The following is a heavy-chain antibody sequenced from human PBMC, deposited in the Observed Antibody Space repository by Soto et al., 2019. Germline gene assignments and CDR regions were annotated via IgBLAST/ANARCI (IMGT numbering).Heavy chain of an antibody. Sequence: GESLTTSCEASGYSFSLYWIVSVRQMPVKGLEWMAIMYPDDSDIRYSPSFEAHVTISADKSTSTAFLQWSSLKASDTAMYYCATAYVHDSENSNSYSDAFDIWGQGTMVTVSS. CDR1: GYSFSLYW. CDR3: ATAYVHDSENSNSYSDAFDI. CDR2: MYPDDSDI. V-gene: IGHV5-51*01. D-gene: IGHD2-21*01. J-gene: IGHJ3*02.